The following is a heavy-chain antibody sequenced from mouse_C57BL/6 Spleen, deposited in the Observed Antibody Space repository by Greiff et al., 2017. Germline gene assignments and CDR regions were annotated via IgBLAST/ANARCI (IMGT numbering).Heavy chain of an antibody. CDR1: GYSFTSYY. V-gene: IGHV1-66*01. CDR2: IYPGSGNT. J-gene: IGHJ1*03. CDR3: ARWITTVVADWYFDV. Sequence: VQLQESGPELVKPGASVKISCKASGYSFTSYYIHWVKQRPGQGLEWIGWIYPGSGNTKYNEKFKGKATLTADTSSSTAYMQLSSLTSEDSAVYYCARWITTVVADWYFDVWGTGTTVTVSS. D-gene: IGHD1-1*01.